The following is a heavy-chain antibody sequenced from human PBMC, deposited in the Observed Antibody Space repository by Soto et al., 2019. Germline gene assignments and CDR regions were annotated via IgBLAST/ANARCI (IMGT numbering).Heavy chain of an antibody. V-gene: IGHV1-69*13. Sequence: ASVNVSCKSSGGTFSNCWISWVRQAPGQGLEWVGGFIPVFGTANYAHKFRDRVRLTADESTVTAYMEVINLRSDDTGIYYCATDPGGTRWFGAHGYLDSCGQGTLVTVSS. J-gene: IGHJ4*02. CDR3: ATDPGGTRWFGAHGYLDS. CDR1: GGTFSNCW. D-gene: IGHD3-10*01. CDR2: FIPVFGTA.